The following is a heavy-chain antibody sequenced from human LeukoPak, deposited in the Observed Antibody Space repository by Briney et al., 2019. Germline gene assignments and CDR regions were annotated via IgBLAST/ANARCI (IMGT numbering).Heavy chain of an antibody. J-gene: IGHJ5*02. CDR1: GGSVSSSTYY. CDR3: ARHFGSRYCSGGSCLQPNWFDP. CDR2: IYYNGNT. V-gene: IGHV4-39*01. D-gene: IGHD2-15*01. Sequence: SETLSLTCSVSGGSVSSSTYYWGWIRQPPRKGLEWIGCIYYNGNTYHTPSLKSRVTISVDTSKNQFSLKLSSVTAADTAVYYCARHFGSRYCSGGSCLQPNWFDPWGQGTLVTVSS.